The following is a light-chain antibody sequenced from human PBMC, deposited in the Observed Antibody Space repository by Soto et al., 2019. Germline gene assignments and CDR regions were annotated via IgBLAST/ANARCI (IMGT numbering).Light chain of an antibody. CDR3: QQSYSTPPT. CDR1: QSISTF. CDR2: AAS. J-gene: IGKJ1*01. V-gene: IGKV1-39*01. Sequence: DIQMTQSPSSLSASVGDRVTITCRASQSISTFLNWYQQKPGKAPKLLIFAASSLQSGVPSRFSGSGSGTDFTLTISSLQPEDFATYYCQQSYSTPPTFGQGPNVEIK.